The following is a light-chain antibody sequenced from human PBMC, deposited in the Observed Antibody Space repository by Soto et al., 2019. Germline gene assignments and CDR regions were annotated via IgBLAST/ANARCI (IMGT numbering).Light chain of an antibody. CDR2: VTS. V-gene: IGKV1-39*01. CDR3: HQTFSAPGT. J-gene: IGKJ1*01. CDR1: QSITKF. Sequence: DIQMTQSPSSLSASVGDRVSVTCRASQSITKFLNWYQEKPGKAPNVLIYVTSNFQNGVPSRFSRGGSGTHFTLSISSLQPEDFAPYYCHQTFSAPGTFGPGTRVEVK.